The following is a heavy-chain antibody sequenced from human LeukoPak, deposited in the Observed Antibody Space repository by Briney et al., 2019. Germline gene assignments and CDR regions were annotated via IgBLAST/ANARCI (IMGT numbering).Heavy chain of an antibody. J-gene: IGHJ4*02. CDR2: IKGDGSST. V-gene: IGHV3-74*01. D-gene: IGHD5-18*01. CDR1: GFTFSSYS. CDR3: ARDGYSFGHDFDY. Sequence: GGSLRLSCAASGFTFSSYSMTWVRHTPGKGLVWVSRIKGDGSSTSYADSVKGRFTISRDNAKNTLYLQMNSLRAEDTAVYYCARDGYSFGHDFDYWGQGTLVTVSS.